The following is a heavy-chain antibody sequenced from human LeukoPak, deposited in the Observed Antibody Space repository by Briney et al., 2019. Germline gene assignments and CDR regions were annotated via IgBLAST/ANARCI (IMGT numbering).Heavy chain of an antibody. CDR3: AVDSSGHTDY. Sequence: PGGSLRLSCAASGFNFINYWMNWVRQAPGKGLEWVANIKQDGSEKYYVDSVKGRFTISRDNAKNSLYLQMNSLRAEDTALYYCAVDSSGHTDYWGQGTLVTVSS. D-gene: IGHD3-22*01. CDR1: GFNFINYW. CDR2: IKQDGSEK. J-gene: IGHJ4*02. V-gene: IGHV3-7*03.